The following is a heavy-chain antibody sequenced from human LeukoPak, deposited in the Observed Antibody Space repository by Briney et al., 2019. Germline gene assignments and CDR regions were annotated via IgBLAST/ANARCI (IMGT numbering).Heavy chain of an antibody. Sequence: GASVKVSCKASGYTFTSYGISWVRQAPGQGLEWMGWISAYNGNTNYAQKLQGRVTMTTDTSTSTAYMELRSLRSDDTAVYYCARGRIPLQLWPNFDYWGQGTLVTVSS. CDR2: ISAYNGNT. V-gene: IGHV1-18*01. D-gene: IGHD5-18*01. J-gene: IGHJ4*02. CDR3: ARGRIPLQLWPNFDY. CDR1: GYTFTSYG.